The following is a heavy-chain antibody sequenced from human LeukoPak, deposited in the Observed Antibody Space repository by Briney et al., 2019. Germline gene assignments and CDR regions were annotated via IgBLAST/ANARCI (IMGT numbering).Heavy chain of an antibody. CDR1: GGSISSGSYY. J-gene: IGHJ4*02. CDR2: IYTSGST. Sequence: PSQTLSLTCTVSGGSISSGSYYWSWIRQPAGKGLEWIGRIYTSGSTNYNPSLKSRVTMSVDTSKNQFSLKLSSVTAADTAVYYCARGPAAGNGIFDYWGQGTLVTVSS. CDR3: ARGPAAGNGIFDY. D-gene: IGHD6-13*01. V-gene: IGHV4-61*02.